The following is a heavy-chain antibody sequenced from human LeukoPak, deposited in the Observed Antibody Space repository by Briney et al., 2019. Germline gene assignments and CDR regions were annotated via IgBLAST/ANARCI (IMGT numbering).Heavy chain of an antibody. CDR2: IYHSGST. J-gene: IGHJ5*02. CDR1: GYSISSGYY. Sequence: PSETLSLTCAVSGYSISSGYYWGWIRQPPGKGLEWIGSIYHSGSTYYNPSLKSRVTISVDTSKNQFSLKPSSVTAADTAVYYCARPRGDYGFRWFDPWGQGTLVTVSS. V-gene: IGHV4-38-2*01. CDR3: ARPRGDYGFRWFDP. D-gene: IGHD4-17*01.